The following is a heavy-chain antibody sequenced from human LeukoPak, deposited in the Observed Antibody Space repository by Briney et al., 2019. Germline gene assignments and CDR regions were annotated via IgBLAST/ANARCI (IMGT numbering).Heavy chain of an antibody. CDR3: ARGLVRRSRGASGSNWFDP. CDR2: INHSGST. CDR1: GGSFSGYY. V-gene: IGHV4-34*01. D-gene: IGHD3-3*01. J-gene: IGHJ5*02. Sequence: PSETLSLTCAVYGGSFSGYYWSWIRQPPGKGLEWIGEINHSGSTNYNPSLKSRVTISVDTSKNQFSLKLSSVTAADTAVYYCARGLVRRSRGASGSNWFDPWGQGTLVTVSS.